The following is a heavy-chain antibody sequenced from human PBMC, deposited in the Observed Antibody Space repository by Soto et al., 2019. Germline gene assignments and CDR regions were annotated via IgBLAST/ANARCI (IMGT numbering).Heavy chain of an antibody. J-gene: IGHJ5*02. D-gene: IGHD6-19*01. CDR1: GGSISSSSYY. V-gene: IGHV4-39*02. CDR2: IYYSGST. Sequence: PSETLSLTCTVSGGSISSSSYYWGWIRQPPGKGLEWIGSIYYSGSTYYNPSLKSRVTISVDTSKNQFSLKLSSVTAADTAVYYCAREPVAGIWFDPWGQGTLVTVSS. CDR3: AREPVAGIWFDP.